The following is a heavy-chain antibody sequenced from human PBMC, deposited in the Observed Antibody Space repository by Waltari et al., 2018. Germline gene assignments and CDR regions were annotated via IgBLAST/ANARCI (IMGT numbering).Heavy chain of an antibody. CDR2: ISSSGSTI. CDR1: GFTFSSYE. J-gene: IGHJ4*02. D-gene: IGHD4-17*01. V-gene: IGHV3-48*03. Sequence: EVQLVESGGGLVQPGGYLRLSCAAAGFTFSSYEMIWVRQAPGKGLEWVSYISSSGSTIYYADSVKGRFTISRDNAKNSLYRQMNSLRAEDTAVYYCARPDGDLYYFDYWGQGTLVTVSS. CDR3: ARPDGDLYYFDY.